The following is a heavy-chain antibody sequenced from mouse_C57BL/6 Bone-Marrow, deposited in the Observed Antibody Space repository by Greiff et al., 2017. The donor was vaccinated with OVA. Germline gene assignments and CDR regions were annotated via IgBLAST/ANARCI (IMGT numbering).Heavy chain of an antibody. Sequence: VQLQQSGAELVRPGASVKLSCKASGYTFTDYYINWVKQRPGQGLEWIARIYPGSGNTYYNEKFKGKATLTAEKSSSTAYMQLSSLTSEDSAVYFCAIDYYGSSYPFDYWGQGTTLTVSS. CDR1: GYTFTDYY. J-gene: IGHJ2*01. CDR2: IYPGSGNT. V-gene: IGHV1-76*01. D-gene: IGHD1-1*01. CDR3: AIDYYGSSYPFDY.